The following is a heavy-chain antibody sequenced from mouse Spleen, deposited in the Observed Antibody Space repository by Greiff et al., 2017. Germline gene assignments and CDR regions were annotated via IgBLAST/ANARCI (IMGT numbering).Heavy chain of an antibody. CDR3: AREGDYGDPSVYYAMDY. V-gene: IGHV1-85*01. CDR1: GYTFTSYD. CDR2: IYPRDGST. J-gene: IGHJ4*01. D-gene: IGHD2-13*01. Sequence: QVQLQQSGPELVKPGASVKLSCKASGYTFTSYDINWVKQRPGQGLEWIGWIYPRDGSTKYNEKFKGKATLTVDTSSSTAYMELHSLTSEDSAVYFCAREGDYGDPSVYYAMDYWGQGTSVTVSS.